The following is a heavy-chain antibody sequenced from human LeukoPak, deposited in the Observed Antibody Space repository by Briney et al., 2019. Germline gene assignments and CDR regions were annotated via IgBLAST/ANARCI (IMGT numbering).Heavy chain of an antibody. D-gene: IGHD3-22*01. V-gene: IGHV1-69*04. CDR3: VRCTSYDSSGDYNLDY. J-gene: IGHJ4*02. CDR2: IIPILGIA. Sequence: ASVKVSCKASGGTFSSHAISWVRQAPGQGLEWMGRIIPILGIANYSRKFQGRVTITADKATSTAYMYLNSLRPKDTAVYYCVRCTSYDSSGDYNLDYWGPGTLVTVSS. CDR1: GGTFSSHA.